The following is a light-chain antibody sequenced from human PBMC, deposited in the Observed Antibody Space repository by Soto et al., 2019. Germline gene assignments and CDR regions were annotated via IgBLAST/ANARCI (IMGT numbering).Light chain of an antibody. CDR1: NIGSKS. CDR3: QVWDSSSDHRV. V-gene: IGLV3-21*04. Sequence: SYVLTQPPSVSVAPGKTARITCGGNNIGSKSVHWYQQKPGQAPVLVIYYDSDRPSGIPERFSGSNSGNTATLTISRVEAGDEADYYCQVWDSSSDHRVFCGGTKLTVL. CDR2: YDS. J-gene: IGLJ3*02.